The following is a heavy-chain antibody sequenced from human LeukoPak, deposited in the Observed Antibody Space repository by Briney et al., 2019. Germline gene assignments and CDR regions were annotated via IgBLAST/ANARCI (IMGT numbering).Heavy chain of an antibody. J-gene: IGHJ4*02. D-gene: IGHD1-26*01. CDR2: FDPEDGET. V-gene: IGHV1-24*01. CDR3: ATATYSGSYQYFDY. CDR1: GYTLTELS. Sequence: ASVKVSCKVSGYTLTELSMHWVRQARGKGLEWMGGFDPEDGETIYAQKFQGRVTMTEDTSTDTAYMELSSLRSEDTAVYYCATATYSGSYQYFDYWGQGTLVTVSS.